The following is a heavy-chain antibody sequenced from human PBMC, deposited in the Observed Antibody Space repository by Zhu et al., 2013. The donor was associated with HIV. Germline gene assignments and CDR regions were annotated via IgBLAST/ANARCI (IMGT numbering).Heavy chain of an antibody. CDR3: AREAVAGRDFDY. CDR2: IYYSGST. CDR1: GGFISSSTYY. Sequence: QVQLQESGPGLVKPSETLSLTCTVSGGFISSSTYYWGWIRQPPGKGLEWIGSIYYSGSTYYNPSLKSRVTISVDTSKNQFSLKLSSVTAADTAVYYCAREAVAGRDFDYWGQGTLVTVSS. J-gene: IGHJ4*02. V-gene: IGHV4-39*07. D-gene: IGHD6-19*01.